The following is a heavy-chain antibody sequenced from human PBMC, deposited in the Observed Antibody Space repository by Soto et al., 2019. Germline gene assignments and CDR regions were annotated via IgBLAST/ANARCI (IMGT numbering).Heavy chain of an antibody. CDR1: GFSFSDYA. CDR3: AKGPDGSGYYHNWFDS. Sequence: GGSLRLSCAASGFSFSDYAMSWVRQAPGKGLEWVSSISHTGDSAYYADSVKGRFAISRDRSKNRLSLQMNSLRVEDTAVYYCAKGPDGSGYYHNWFDSWGQGTLVTVSS. J-gene: IGHJ5*01. CDR2: ISHTGDSA. V-gene: IGHV3-23*01. D-gene: IGHD3-22*01.